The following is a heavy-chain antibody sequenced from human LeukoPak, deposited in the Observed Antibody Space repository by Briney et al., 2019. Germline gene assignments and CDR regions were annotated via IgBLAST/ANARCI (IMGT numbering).Heavy chain of an antibody. J-gene: IGHJ4*02. CDR2: IWYDGSNK. V-gene: IGHV3-33*01. CDR1: GFTFSSYT. Sequence: PGGSLRLSCAASGFTFSSYTMHWVRQAPGKGLEWVAVIWYDGSNKYYADSVKGRFTISRDNSKNTLYLRVNSLRAEDMAMYYCARDRGGRWLQVYYFDYWGQGTLVTVSS. CDR3: ARDRGGRWLQVYYFDY. D-gene: IGHD5-24*01.